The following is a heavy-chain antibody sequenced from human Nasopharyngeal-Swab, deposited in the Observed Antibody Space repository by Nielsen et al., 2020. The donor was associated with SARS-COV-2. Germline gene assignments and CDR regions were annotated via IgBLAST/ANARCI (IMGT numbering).Heavy chain of an antibody. D-gene: IGHD6-19*01. CDR1: GYTFTGYY. CDR2: INPNSGGT. Sequence: SVTVSCQASGYTFTGYYMLWVRPAPGQGLEWVGRINPNSGGTNYAQKFQGRVTMTRDTSISTAYMELSRLRSDDTAVYYCARDPTSVAGTGDYYYGMDVWGQGTTVTVSS. J-gene: IGHJ6*02. CDR3: ARDPTSVAGTGDYYYGMDV. V-gene: IGHV1-2*02.